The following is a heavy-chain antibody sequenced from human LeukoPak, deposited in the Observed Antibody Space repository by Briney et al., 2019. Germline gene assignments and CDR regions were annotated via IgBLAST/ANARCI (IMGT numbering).Heavy chain of an antibody. CDR3: ASHTQRRNDLFVGDY. CDR1: GGTFNNCA. Sequence: SVKVSCKASGGTFNNCANSWVRQAPGQGLEWMGGIIPIFGTAKYAQKFQGRVTITADESTSTAYMELSSLRSDDTAVYYCASHTQRRNDLFVGDYWGQGTLVTVSS. V-gene: IGHV1-69*13. J-gene: IGHJ4*02. D-gene: IGHD2-8*01. CDR2: IIPIFGTA.